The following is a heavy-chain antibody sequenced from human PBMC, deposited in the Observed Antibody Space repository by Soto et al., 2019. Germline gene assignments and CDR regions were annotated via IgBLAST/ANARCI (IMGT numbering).Heavy chain of an antibody. D-gene: IGHD7-27*01. Sequence: PSETLSLTCTVSGGSISSNYWSWIRQPPGKGLEWIGYIYYSGSTNYNPSLKSRVTISVDTSKNQFSLKLSSVTAADTAVYYCARGLGTLDYWGQGTLVTAPQ. V-gene: IGHV4-59*01. CDR2: IYYSGST. CDR3: ARGLGTLDY. CDR1: GGSISSNY. J-gene: IGHJ4*02.